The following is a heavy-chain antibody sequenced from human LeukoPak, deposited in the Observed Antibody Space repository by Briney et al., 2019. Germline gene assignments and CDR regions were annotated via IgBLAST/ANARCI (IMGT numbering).Heavy chain of an antibody. CDR1: GGSISSYY. J-gene: IGHJ4*02. Sequence: PSETLSLTCTVSGGSISSYYWSWIRQPPGRGLEWVGYIYYSGSTNYNPSLKSRVTISVDTSKNQFSLKLSSVTAADTAVYYCARINSYGHYWGQGTLVTVSS. CDR3: ARINSYGHY. CDR2: IYYSGST. D-gene: IGHD5-18*01. V-gene: IGHV4-59*01.